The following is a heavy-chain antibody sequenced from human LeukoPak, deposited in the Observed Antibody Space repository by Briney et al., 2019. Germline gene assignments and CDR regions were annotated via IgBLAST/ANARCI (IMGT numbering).Heavy chain of an antibody. D-gene: IGHD6-13*01. CDR3: AREDSSSSWFDP. CDR1: GYTFTSYY. V-gene: IGHV1-69*13. J-gene: IGHJ5*02. CDR2: IIPIFGTA. Sequence: SVKVSCKASGYTFTSYYMHWVRQAPGQGLEWMGGIIPIFGTANYAQKFQGRVTITADESTSTAYMELSSLRSEDTAVYYCAREDSSSSWFDPWGQGTLVTVSS.